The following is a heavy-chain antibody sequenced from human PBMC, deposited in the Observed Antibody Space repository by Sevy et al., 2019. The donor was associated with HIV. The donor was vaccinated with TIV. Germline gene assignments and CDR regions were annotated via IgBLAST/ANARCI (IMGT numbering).Heavy chain of an antibody. CDR2: IYYSGST. J-gene: IGHJ6*02. Sequence: SETLSLTCTVSGGSVSSYFWSWIRQPPGKGLEWIGYIYYSGSTDYNPSLKSRVTISLDTSKIQFSLKLSSVTAADTAVYYCARESPYIAAAGKYYYYNGMDVWGQGTTVTVSS. D-gene: IGHD6-13*01. CDR3: ARESPYIAAAGKYYYYNGMDV. CDR1: GGSVSSYF. V-gene: IGHV4-59*02.